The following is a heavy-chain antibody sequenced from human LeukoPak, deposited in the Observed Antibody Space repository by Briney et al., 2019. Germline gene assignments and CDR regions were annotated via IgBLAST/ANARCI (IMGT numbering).Heavy chain of an antibody. V-gene: IGHV4-59*01. Sequence: SETLSLTCTVSGGSISSYYWSWIRQPPGKGLEWIGYISYSGSTNFNPSLKSRVTISVDTSKNQFSLKLSSVTAADTAVYYCARDSGSSPHYFDYWGQGTLVTVSS. CDR2: ISYSGST. CDR3: ARDSGSSPHYFDY. D-gene: IGHD1-26*01. J-gene: IGHJ4*02. CDR1: GGSISSYY.